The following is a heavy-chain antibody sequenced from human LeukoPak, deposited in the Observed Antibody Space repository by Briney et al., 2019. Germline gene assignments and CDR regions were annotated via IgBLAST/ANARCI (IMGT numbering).Heavy chain of an antibody. CDR3: ARRLKGRGANWFDP. CDR1: GGSFSGYY. D-gene: IGHD1-26*01. Sequence: PSETLSLTCAVYGGSFSGYYWSWIRQPPGKGLERIGEINHSGSTNYNPSLKSRVTISVDTSKNQFSLKLSSVTAADTAVYYCARRLKGRGANWFDPWGQGTLVTVSS. CDR2: INHSGST. V-gene: IGHV4-34*01. J-gene: IGHJ5*02.